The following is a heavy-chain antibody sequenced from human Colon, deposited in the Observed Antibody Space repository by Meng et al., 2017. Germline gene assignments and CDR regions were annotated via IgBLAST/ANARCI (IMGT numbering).Heavy chain of an antibody. V-gene: IGHV4-61*01. CDR2: IYSSGST. Sequence: QVQLQESGPGLVRPSETLSRTCNVSGVSVKGGIYYWNWIRQPPGKTLEWIGYIYSSGSTTYNPSLKSRVTISLDTPKNQFSLKLTSVTAADTAVYYCAREGPIAVAGYDYWGQGTLVTVSS. CDR3: AREGPIAVAGYDY. J-gene: IGHJ4*02. CDR1: GVSVKGGIYY. D-gene: IGHD6-19*01.